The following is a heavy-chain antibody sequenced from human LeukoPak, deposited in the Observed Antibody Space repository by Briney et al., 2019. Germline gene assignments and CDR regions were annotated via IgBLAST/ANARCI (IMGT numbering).Heavy chain of an antibody. CDR3: AKDSGYSDYYMDV. V-gene: IGHV3-30*02. Sequence: GGSLRLSCAASGFTLSSYGMHWVRQAPGKGLEWVAFIRYDGSDKYYADSVKGRFTISRDNSKNTLYLQMNSPRAEDTAVYYCAKDSGYSDYYMDVWGKGTTFIVSS. CDR1: GFTLSSYG. CDR2: IRYDGSDK. D-gene: IGHD5-18*01. J-gene: IGHJ6*03.